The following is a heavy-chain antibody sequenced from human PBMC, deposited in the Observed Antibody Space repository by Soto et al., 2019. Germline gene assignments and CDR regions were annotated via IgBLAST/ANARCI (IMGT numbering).Heavy chain of an antibody. Sequence: PSETLSLTCTVSGGSISSYYWSWIRQPPGKGLEWIGYIYYSGSTNYNPSLKSRVTISVDTSKNQFSLKLSSVTAADTAVYYCARALIAVAGGYYYYYGMDVWGQGTTVTVSS. J-gene: IGHJ6*02. D-gene: IGHD6-19*01. CDR2: IYYSGST. V-gene: IGHV4-59*01. CDR1: GGSISSYY. CDR3: ARALIAVAGGYYYYYGMDV.